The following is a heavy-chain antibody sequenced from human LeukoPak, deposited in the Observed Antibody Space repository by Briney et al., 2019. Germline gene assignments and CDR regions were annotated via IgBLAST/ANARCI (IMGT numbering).Heavy chain of an antibody. CDR3: ARGREIHGGSDTRLDDY. CDR2: ISPRSGDT. J-gene: IGHJ4*02. Sequence: ASVKVSCKASGYSFTDYYMHWVRQAPGQGLEWMGWISPRSGDTSYAQKFQGRVTMTRDTSINTVDMDLSGLTSDDTAVFYCARGREIHGGSDTRLDDYWGQGTLVTVSS. V-gene: IGHV1-2*02. CDR1: GYSFTDYY. D-gene: IGHD3-10*01.